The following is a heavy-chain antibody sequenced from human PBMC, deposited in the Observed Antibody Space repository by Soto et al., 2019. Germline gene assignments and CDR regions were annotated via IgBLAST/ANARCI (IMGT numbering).Heavy chain of an antibody. Sequence: TGGSLRLSCAASGFTFSSYWMSWVRQAPGKGLEWVANIKQDGSEKYYVDSVKGRFTISRDNAKNSLYLQMNSLRAEDTAVYYCARDHYDFWSGFPYFDYWGQGTLVTVS. V-gene: IGHV3-7*01. CDR2: IKQDGSEK. CDR3: ARDHYDFWSGFPYFDY. D-gene: IGHD3-3*01. J-gene: IGHJ4*02. CDR1: GFTFSSYW.